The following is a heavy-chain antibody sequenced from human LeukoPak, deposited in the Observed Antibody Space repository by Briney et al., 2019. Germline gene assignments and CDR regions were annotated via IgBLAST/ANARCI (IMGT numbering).Heavy chain of an antibody. J-gene: IGHJ4*02. CDR2: ISSSTSYI. CDR3: ARDGSGYDWGRYYFDY. D-gene: IGHD5-12*01. V-gene: IGHV3-21*01. Sequence: GGSLRHSCAASGFTFSSYSMNWVRQAPGKGLEWVSSISSSTSYIYYADSVKGRFTISRDNAKNSLYLQMNSLRAEDTAVYYCARDGSGYDWGRYYFDYWGQGTLVTVSS. CDR1: GFTFSSYS.